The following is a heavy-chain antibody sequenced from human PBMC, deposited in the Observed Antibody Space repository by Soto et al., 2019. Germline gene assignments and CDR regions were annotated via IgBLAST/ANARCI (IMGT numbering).Heavy chain of an antibody. Sequence: KSSETLSLTCTVSGGSISSGDYYWSWIRQPPGKGLEWIGYIYYSGSTYYNPSLKSRVTISVDTSKNQFSLKLSSVTAAGTAVYYCARDRAWGRSSPLHGAFDIWGQGTMVTVSS. J-gene: IGHJ3*02. CDR3: ARDRAWGRSSPLHGAFDI. D-gene: IGHD2-2*01. CDR2: IYYSGST. CDR1: GGSISSGDYY. V-gene: IGHV4-30-4*01.